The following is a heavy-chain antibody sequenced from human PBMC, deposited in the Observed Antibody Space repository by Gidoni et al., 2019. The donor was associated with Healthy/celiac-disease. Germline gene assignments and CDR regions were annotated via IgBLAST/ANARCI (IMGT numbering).Heavy chain of an antibody. CDR3: AKQGLIVATLYYFDY. V-gene: IGHV3-30*18. J-gene: IGHJ4*02. CDR1: GFTFSSYG. CDR2: ISYDGSNK. Sequence: QVQLVESGGGVVQPGRSLRNSCAASGFTFSSYGMHWVRQAPGKGLEWVAVISYDGSNKYYADSVKGRFTISRDNSKNTLYLQMNSLRAEDTAVYYCAKQGLIVATLYYFDYWGQGTLVTVSS. D-gene: IGHD5-12*01.